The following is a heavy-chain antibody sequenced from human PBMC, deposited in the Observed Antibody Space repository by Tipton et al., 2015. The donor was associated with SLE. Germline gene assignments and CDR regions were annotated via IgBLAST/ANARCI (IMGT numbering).Heavy chain of an antibody. J-gene: IGHJ1*01. V-gene: IGHV4-59*01. CDR2: IYYSGST. D-gene: IGHD6-6*01. CDR3: ARDSSSAGVYFQH. CDR1: GGSISSYY. Sequence: TLSLTCTVSGGSISSYYLSWIRQPPGKGLEWIGYIYYSGSTNYNASLKSRVTISVDTSKNQFSLKLSSVTAADTAVYYCARDSSSAGVYFQHWGQGTLVTVSS.